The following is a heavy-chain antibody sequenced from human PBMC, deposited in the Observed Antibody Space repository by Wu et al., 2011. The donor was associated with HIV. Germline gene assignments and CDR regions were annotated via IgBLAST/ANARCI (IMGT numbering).Heavy chain of an antibody. D-gene: IGHD3-22*01. Sequence: QVQLVQSGAEVKKPGASVKVSCKASGYTFTSYDINWVRQASGQGLEWMGWMNPNSGNTGYAQKFQDRVIMTRNTSISTAYMELSSLGSEDTAVYYCARRYYDSSAYSSWGQGTLVTVSS. CDR1: GYTFTSYD. CDR2: MNPNSGNT. V-gene: IGHV1-8*02. J-gene: IGHJ5*02. CDR3: ARRYYDSSAYSS.